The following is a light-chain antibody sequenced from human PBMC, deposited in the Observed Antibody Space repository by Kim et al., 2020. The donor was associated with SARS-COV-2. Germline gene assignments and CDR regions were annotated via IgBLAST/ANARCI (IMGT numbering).Light chain of an antibody. CDR2: SND. V-gene: IGLV1-44*01. CDR3: SAWDDSLNGVI. Sequence: GQRVTISGSGSTSNSGTNAVNWYQQLPGTAPKLLIYSNDHRPSGVPDRFSGSKSGTSASLAISGLQSEDEADYYCSAWDDSLNGVIFGGGTQLTVL. CDR1: TSNSGTNA. J-gene: IGLJ2*01.